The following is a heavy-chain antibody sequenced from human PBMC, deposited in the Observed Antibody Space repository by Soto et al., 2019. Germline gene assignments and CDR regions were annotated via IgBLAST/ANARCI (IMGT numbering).Heavy chain of an antibody. Sequence: GESLKISCKGSGYSFTSYWIGWVRQMPGKGLEWMGIIYPGDSDTRYSPSFQGQVTISADKSISTAYLQWSSLKASDTAMYYCARILAAANYYYYGMDVWGQGTTVTV. CDR1: GYSFTSYW. CDR3: ARILAAANYYYYGMDV. J-gene: IGHJ6*02. CDR2: IYPGDSDT. V-gene: IGHV5-51*01. D-gene: IGHD6-13*01.